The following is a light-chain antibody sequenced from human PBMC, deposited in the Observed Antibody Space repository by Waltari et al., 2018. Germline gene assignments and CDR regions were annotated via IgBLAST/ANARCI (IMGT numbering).Light chain of an antibody. CDR3: QQLATYPIT. CDR1: QCINTY. J-gene: IGKJ5*01. Sequence: IQVTQSPSPLSTSVGDRLPITCRASQCINTYLSWYQKKSGKAPKLLIYAASNLQSGVPSRFSGSGSGTDFTLTISSLQPEDFATYYCQQLATYPITSGQGTRLEIK. V-gene: IGKV1-9*01. CDR2: AAS.